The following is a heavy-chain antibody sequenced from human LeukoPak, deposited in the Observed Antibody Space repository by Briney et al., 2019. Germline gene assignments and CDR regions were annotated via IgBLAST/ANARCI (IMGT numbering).Heavy chain of an antibody. D-gene: IGHD2-2*01. CDR2: ISGSGGST. CDR3: AKGYCSSSSCPYYYYYYGMDV. V-gene: IGHV3-23*01. Sequence: GGSLRLSCAASGFTFSSYAMSWVRQAPGKGLEWVSTISGSGGSTYYADSVKGRFTISRDNSKNTLHLQMNSLRAEDTAVYYCAKGYCSSSSCPYYYYYYGMDVWGQGTTVTVSS. J-gene: IGHJ6*02. CDR1: GFTFSSYA.